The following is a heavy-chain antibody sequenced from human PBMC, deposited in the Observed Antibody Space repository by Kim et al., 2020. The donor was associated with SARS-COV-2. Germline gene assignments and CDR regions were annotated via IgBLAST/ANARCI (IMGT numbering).Heavy chain of an antibody. J-gene: IGHJ4*02. V-gene: IGHV3-11*01. Sequence: GGSLRLSCAASGLSFSDSYMKWVRQAPGKGLEWLSFISTRGESIFYADSVEGRFTISRDNAKNSLYLQMNYLRDEDTAVYYCARSGNGYNAFGIWGQGVLVTVSS. CDR1: GLSFSDSY. D-gene: IGHD5-12*01. CDR2: ISTRGESI. CDR3: ARSGNGYNAFGI.